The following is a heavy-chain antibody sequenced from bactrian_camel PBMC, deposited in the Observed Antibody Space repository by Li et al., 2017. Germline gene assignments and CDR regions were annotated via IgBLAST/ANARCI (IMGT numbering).Heavy chain of an antibody. CDR1: NPSYC. J-gene: IGHJ4*01. Sequence: HVQLVESGGGSVRAGGSLKLSCSYSNPSYCLSWFRQAPGKEREGVAIIHQRSGGTFYAGSVKGRFTISRDNAKNTMYLQMNGLKPEDTAMYYCATGPSRYGGSCLLSPPLYSGWGQGTQVTVS. CDR2: IHQRSGGT. V-gene: IGHV3S45*01. D-gene: IGHD6*01. CDR3: ATGPSRYGGSCLLSPPLYSG.